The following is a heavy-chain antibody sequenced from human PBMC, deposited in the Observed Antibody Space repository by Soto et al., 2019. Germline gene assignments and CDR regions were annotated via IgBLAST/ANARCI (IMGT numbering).Heavy chain of an antibody. V-gene: IGHV3-23*01. Sequence: EVLLLESGGGLVQPGGSLRLSCAASGFTFSSCAMGCVRQAPGKGLEWVSDIIDSGASIYYADSVKGLFTISRDNSKSMFNLQMSSLSAEETALYYCGKGRRYYYYYGVDVWAQGSTVTVSS. CDR2: IIDSGASI. CDR3: GKGRRYYYYYGVDV. J-gene: IGHJ6*02. CDR1: GFTFSSCA.